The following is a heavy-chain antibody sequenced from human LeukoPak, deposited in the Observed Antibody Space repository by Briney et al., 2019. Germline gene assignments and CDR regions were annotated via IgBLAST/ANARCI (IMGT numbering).Heavy chain of an antibody. CDR1: GGSINHYF. V-gene: IGHV4-30-2*01. CDR3: ARGRYSSGWYENY. D-gene: IGHD6-19*01. Sequence: SETLSLTCSVSGGSINHYFWSWIRQPPGKGLEWIGYIYHSGSTYYNPSLKSRVTISVDRSKNQFSLKLSSVTAADTAVYYCARGRYSSGWYENYWGQGTLVTVSS. J-gene: IGHJ4*02. CDR2: IYHSGST.